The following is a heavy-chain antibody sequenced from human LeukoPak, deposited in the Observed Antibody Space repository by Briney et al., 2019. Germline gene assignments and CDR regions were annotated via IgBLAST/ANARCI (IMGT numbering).Heavy chain of an antibody. CDR3: AKVGSSSSSMYSYYMDV. J-gene: IGHJ6*03. Sequence: GGTLSVSCVASGLSFSSYGLHWVGQAPGTGLEGVALIWYDGSKKYYADSVKGRFTISRDNSKNTLYLQMNSLRAEDTAVYYCAKVGSSSSSMYSYYMDVWGKGTTVTVSS. CDR1: GLSFSSYG. V-gene: IGHV3-30*02. D-gene: IGHD6-6*01. CDR2: IWYDGSKK.